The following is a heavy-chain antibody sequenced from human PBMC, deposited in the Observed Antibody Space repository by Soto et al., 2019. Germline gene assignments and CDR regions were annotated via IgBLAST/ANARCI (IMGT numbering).Heavy chain of an antibody. J-gene: IGHJ4*02. CDR2: ISWDGGST. Sequence: GGSLRLSCAASGFTFDDYTMHWVRQAPGKVLEWVSLISWDGGSTYYADSVKGRFTISRDNSKNSLYLQMNSLRTEDSALYYCATWGGSHYWGQGTLVTVSS. CDR1: GFTFDDYT. D-gene: IGHD3-16*01. V-gene: IGHV3-43*01. CDR3: ATWGGSHY.